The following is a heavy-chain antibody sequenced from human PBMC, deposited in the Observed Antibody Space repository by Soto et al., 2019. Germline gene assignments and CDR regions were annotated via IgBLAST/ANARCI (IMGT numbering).Heavy chain of an antibody. Sequence: AASVKVSCKASGYTFTSYAMHWVRQAPGQRLEWMGWINAGNGNTKYSQKFQGRVTITRDTSASTAYMELSSLRSEDTAVYYCARSLLTRAPFDYWGQGTLVTVSS. V-gene: IGHV1-3*01. D-gene: IGHD7-27*01. CDR2: INAGNGNT. J-gene: IGHJ4*02. CDR1: GYTFTSYA. CDR3: ARSLLTRAPFDY.